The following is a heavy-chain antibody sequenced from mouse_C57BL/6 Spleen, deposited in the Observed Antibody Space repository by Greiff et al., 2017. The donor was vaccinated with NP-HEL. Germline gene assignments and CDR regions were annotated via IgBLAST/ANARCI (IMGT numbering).Heavy chain of an antibody. J-gene: IGHJ4*01. D-gene: IGHD1-1*01. V-gene: IGHV1-53*01. CDR1: GYTFTSYW. Sequence: QVQLQQPGTELVKPGASVKLSCKASGYTFTSYWMHWVKQRPGQGLEWIGNINPSNGGTNYNEKFKSKATLTVDKSSSTAYMQLSSLTSEDSAVYYCARWLYYCGSSLYYCAMDYWGQGTSVTVSS. CDR3: ARWLYYCGSSLYYCAMDY. CDR2: INPSNGGT.